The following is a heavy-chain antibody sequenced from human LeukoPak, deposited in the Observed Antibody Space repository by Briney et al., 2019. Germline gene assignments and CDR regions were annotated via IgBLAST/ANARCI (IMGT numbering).Heavy chain of an antibody. D-gene: IGHD6-13*01. CDR3: ARELAGGTAYSSSWYSSGAFDI. J-gene: IGHJ3*02. CDR1: GGTFSSYT. CDR2: IIPILGIA. Sequence: SVKVSCKASGGTFSSYTISWVRQAPGQGLEWMGRIIPILGIANYAQKFQGRVTITADKSTSTAYMELSSLRSEDTAVYYCARELAGGTAYSSSWYSSGAFDIWGQGTMVTVSS. V-gene: IGHV1-69*04.